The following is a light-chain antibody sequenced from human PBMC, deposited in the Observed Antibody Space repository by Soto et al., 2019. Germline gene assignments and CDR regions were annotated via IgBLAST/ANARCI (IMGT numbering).Light chain of an antibody. J-gene: IGLJ2*01. CDR2: SNN. Sequence: QSVLTQPPSASGTPGQRVTISCSGSSSNIGSNTVNWYQQLPGTAPKLLIYSNNQRPSGVPDRFSGSKSGASASLAISGLQSEAEADYYCAAWYDSLNGHVVFGGGTKLTVL. CDR1: SSNIGSNT. V-gene: IGLV1-44*01. CDR3: AAWYDSLNGHVV.